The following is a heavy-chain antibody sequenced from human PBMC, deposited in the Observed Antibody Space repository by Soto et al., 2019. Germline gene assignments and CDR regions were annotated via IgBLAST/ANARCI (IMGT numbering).Heavy chain of an antibody. J-gene: IGHJ5*01. CDR1: GDRVSSNDAV. CDR3: ARLIGNSWLDS. D-gene: IGHD2-8*01. CDR2: TYYRSKWFN. V-gene: IGHV6-1*01. Sequence: SQTLSLTCAISGDRVSSNDAVWNWIRQSPSRGLEWLGRTYYRSKWFNDYAVSVKGRISINPDTSNNQFSLQLNSVTPDDTAVYYCARLIGNSWLDSWGQGTLVTVSS.